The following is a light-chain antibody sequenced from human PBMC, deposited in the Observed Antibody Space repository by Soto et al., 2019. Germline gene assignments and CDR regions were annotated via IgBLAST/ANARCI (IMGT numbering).Light chain of an antibody. CDR2: QDN. Sequence: SSELTQPPSVSVSPGQTAIITCSGDKLGNKYTCWYQQKPGQSPVLVIYQDNKRPSGIPERFSGSTSGNTATLTISGTQAMDEADYYCQAWDSRSYVVFGGGTKLTVL. CDR3: QAWDSRSYVV. V-gene: IGLV3-1*01. CDR1: KLGNKY. J-gene: IGLJ3*02.